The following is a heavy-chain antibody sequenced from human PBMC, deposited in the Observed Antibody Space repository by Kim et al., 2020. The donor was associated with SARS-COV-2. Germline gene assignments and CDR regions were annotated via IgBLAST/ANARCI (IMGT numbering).Heavy chain of an antibody. Sequence: GGSLRLSCAASGFSFSSYSMNWVRQAPGKGLEWVSSISSSSSYIYYADSVKGRFTISRDNAKNSLYLQMNSLRAEDTAGYYGASLGYSSSNVDYWGQGTLVTVAS. CDR1: GFSFSSYS. V-gene: IGHV3-21*01. CDR3: ASLGYSSSNVDY. D-gene: IGHD6-13*01. CDR2: ISSSSSYI. J-gene: IGHJ4*02.